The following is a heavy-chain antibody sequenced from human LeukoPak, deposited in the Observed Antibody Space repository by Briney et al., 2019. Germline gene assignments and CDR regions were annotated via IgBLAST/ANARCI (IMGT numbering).Heavy chain of an antibody. Sequence: ASVKVSCKASGGTFSSYAISWVRQAPGRGLEWMGRIIPILGIANYAQKFQGRVTITADKSTSTAYMELSSLRSEDTAVYYCARERLGDVLLWFGESPGGGYYYYGMDVWGQGTTVTVSS. CDR1: GGTFSSYA. CDR2: IIPILGIA. J-gene: IGHJ6*02. V-gene: IGHV1-69*04. D-gene: IGHD3-10*01. CDR3: ARERLGDVLLWFGESPGGGYYYYGMDV.